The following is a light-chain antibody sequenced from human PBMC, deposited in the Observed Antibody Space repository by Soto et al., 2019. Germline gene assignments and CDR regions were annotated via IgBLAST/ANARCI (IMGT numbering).Light chain of an antibody. CDR1: QSISTW. J-gene: IGKJ1*01. V-gene: IGKV1-5*03. CDR2: KAS. Sequence: DIQMTQSPSTLSASVGDRVTITCRASQSISTWLAWYQQKPGKAPKLLIYKASGLESGVPSRFSGSGSGTEFTLTISSLQPDDFAAYYCQHYKSYSEAFGQGTKVDIK. CDR3: QHYKSYSEA.